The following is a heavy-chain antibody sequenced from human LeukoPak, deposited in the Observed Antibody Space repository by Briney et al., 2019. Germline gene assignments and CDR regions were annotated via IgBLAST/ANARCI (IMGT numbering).Heavy chain of an antibody. CDR1: GYSISSGYY. V-gene: IGHV4-38-2*02. D-gene: IGHD1/OR15-1a*01. CDR2: IYHSGST. CDR3: ARMRGSVTQQRLYYYYYMDV. Sequence: SETLSLTCTVSGYSISSGYYWGWIRQPPGKGLEWIGSIYHSGSTYYNPSLKSRVTISVDTSKNQFSLKLSSVTAADTAVYYCARMRGSVTQQRLYYYYYMDVWGKGTTVTVSS. J-gene: IGHJ6*03.